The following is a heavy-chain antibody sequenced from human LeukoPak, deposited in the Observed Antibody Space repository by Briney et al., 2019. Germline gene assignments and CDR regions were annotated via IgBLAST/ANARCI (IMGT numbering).Heavy chain of an antibody. CDR2: IYHSGST. Sequence: SETLSLTCTVSGYSISSGYYWGWIRQPPGKGLEWIGSIYHSGSTYYNPSLKSRVTISVDTSKNQFSLKLSSVTAADTAVYYCARGVEATVTTYYYYYYMDVWGKGTTVTVSS. CDR1: GYSISSGYY. CDR3: ARGVEATVTTYYYYYYMDV. J-gene: IGHJ6*03. V-gene: IGHV4-38-2*02. D-gene: IGHD4-11*01.